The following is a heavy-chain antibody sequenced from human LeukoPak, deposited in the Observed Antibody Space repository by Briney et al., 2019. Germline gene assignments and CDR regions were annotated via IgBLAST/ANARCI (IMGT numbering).Heavy chain of an antibody. CDR1: GGTFSSYA. CDR2: IIPIFGTA. V-gene: IGHV1-69*13. D-gene: IGHD2-2*01. CDR3: ARVGPYCSSTSCYLGY. Sequence: SVKVPCKASGGTFSSYAISWVRQAPGQGLEWMGGIIPIFGTANYAQKFQGRVTITADESTSTAYMELSSLRSEDTAVYYCARVGPYCSSTSCYLGYWGQGTLVTVSS. J-gene: IGHJ4*02.